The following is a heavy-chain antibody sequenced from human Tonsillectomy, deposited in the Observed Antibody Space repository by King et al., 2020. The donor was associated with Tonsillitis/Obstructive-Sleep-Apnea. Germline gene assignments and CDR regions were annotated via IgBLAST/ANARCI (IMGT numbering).Heavy chain of an antibody. CDR1: GGSISSSNYS. Sequence: LQLQESGPGLVKPSETLSLTCTVSGGSISSSNYSWGWTRQPPGKGLEWIGDIYYSGSTYYNASLKSRITISVDTSKNQFSLKLSSVTAADTAVYYCARFTPRYYYFDYWGQGTLVTVSS. V-gene: IGHV4-39*01. D-gene: IGHD3-16*01. CDR3: ARFTPRYYYFDY. CDR2: IYYSGST. J-gene: IGHJ4*02.